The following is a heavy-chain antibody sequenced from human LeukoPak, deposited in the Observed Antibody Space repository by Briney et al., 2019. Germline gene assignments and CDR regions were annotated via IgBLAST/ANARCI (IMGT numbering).Heavy chain of an antibody. J-gene: IGHJ4*02. CDR3: ARSEINDYMNY. Sequence: PSETLSLTCSVSRGAISSSNYYWGWIRQPPGKGLEWIGNIFYSGTTYYNPSLPSLKSRVSILVDTSKNQFSLKMTSVTAADTAFYFCARSEINDYMNYWGQGMPVTVSS. CDR1: RGAISSSNYY. D-gene: IGHD4-11*01. CDR2: IFYSGTT. V-gene: IGHV4-39*07.